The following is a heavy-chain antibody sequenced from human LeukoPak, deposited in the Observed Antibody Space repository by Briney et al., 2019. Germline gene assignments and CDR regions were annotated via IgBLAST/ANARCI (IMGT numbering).Heavy chain of an antibody. Sequence: GGSLRLSCAASGFTFSSYSMNWVRQAPGKGLEWVSSISSSSSYIYYADSVKGRFTISRDNAKNSLYLQMNSLRAEDTAVYYCERDQGTLFGELLSEDYWGQGTLVTVSS. CDR2: ISSSSSYI. J-gene: IGHJ4*02. D-gene: IGHD3-10*01. V-gene: IGHV3-21*01. CDR1: GFTFSSYS. CDR3: ERDQGTLFGELLSEDY.